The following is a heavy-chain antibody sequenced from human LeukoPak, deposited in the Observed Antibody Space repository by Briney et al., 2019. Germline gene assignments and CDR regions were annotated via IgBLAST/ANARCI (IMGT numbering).Heavy chain of an antibody. D-gene: IGHD5-18*01. CDR1: GYTFTSYH. CDR2: INPSGGTT. Sequence: ASVKVSCKASGYTFTSYHMHWVRQAPGQGLEWMGIINPSGGTTSYAQKFRGRVTMTTDTSTSTAYMELRSLRSDDTAVYYCARDHVGIGYSYGSNWFDPWGQGTLVTVSS. J-gene: IGHJ5*02. V-gene: IGHV1-46*01. CDR3: ARDHVGIGYSYGSNWFDP.